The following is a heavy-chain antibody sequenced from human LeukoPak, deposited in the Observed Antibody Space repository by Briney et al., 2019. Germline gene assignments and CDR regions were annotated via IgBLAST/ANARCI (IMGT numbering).Heavy chain of an antibody. V-gene: IGHV4-39*01. CDR1: GGSISSSSYY. D-gene: IGHD6-13*01. Sequence: SETLSLTCTVSGGSISSSSYYWGWIRQPPGKGLEWIGSIYYSGSTYYNPSLKSRVTISVDTSKNQFSLKLSSVTAADTAVYYCARHESSSWYVPRDYPIDYWGQGTLVTVSS. CDR2: IYYSGST. J-gene: IGHJ4*02. CDR3: ARHESSSWYVPRDYPIDY.